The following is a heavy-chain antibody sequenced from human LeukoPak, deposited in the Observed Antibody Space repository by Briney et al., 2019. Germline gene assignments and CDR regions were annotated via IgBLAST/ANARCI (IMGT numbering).Heavy chain of an antibody. CDR3: ARVCSTSCCTAFDI. D-gene: IGHD2-2*02. CDR1: GFTFRSYS. CDR2: ISSSSSTI. V-gene: IGHV3-48*01. J-gene: IGHJ3*02. Sequence: PGGSLRLSCAASGFTFRSYSMNWVRQAPGKGLEGGSYISSSSSTIYYADSVKGRFTISRDNAKNSLYLQMNSLTAEDTAAYYRARVCSTSCCTAFDIWGQGTMVTVSS.